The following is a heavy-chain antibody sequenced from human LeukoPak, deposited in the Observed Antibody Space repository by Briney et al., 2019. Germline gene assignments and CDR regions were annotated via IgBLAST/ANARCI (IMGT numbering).Heavy chain of an antibody. V-gene: IGHV4-4*07. CDR1: GGSISSYY. J-gene: IGHJ4*02. Sequence: PSETLSLTCTVSGGSISSYYWSWIRQPAGKGLEWIGRIYTSGSTNYNPSLKSRVTISVDTSKNQFSLKLSSVTAADTAVYYCARDPTKSYDSSGYLEWGQGTLVTVSS. D-gene: IGHD3-22*01. CDR2: IYTSGST. CDR3: ARDPTKSYDSSGYLE.